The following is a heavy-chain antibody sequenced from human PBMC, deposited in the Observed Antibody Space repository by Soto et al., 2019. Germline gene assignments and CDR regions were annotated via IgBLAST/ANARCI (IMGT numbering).Heavy chain of an antibody. CDR3: AKVFRFLDWSSEGEPCDF. CDR1: GFTFSTYA. J-gene: IGHJ4*02. Sequence: GGSLRLSCAASGFTFSTYAMTWVRQAPGKGLEWVSGISGSGGRTYDADSVKGRFTISRDNSKNTLYLQMNSLRAEDTAVYYCAKVFRFLDWSSEGEPCDFWGQGALVTVSS. D-gene: IGHD3-3*01. CDR2: ISGSGGRT. V-gene: IGHV3-23*01.